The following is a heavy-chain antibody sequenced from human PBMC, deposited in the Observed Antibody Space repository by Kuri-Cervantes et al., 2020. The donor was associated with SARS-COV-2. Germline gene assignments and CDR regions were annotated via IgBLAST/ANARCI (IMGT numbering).Heavy chain of an antibody. CDR2: ISSTGRTT. CDR1: GFSFSSYG. V-gene: IGHV3-64D*06. CDR3: VRDSGDTSESEGAYDY. D-gene: IGHD3-10*01. J-gene: IGHJ4*02. Sequence: GESLKISCAASGFSFSSYGMSWVRQAPGKGLQYVSAISSTGRTTYYADSVKGRFTISRDNSRNTLDLQMSSLRAEDTAVYYCVRDSGDTSESEGAYDYWGQGTLVTVSS.